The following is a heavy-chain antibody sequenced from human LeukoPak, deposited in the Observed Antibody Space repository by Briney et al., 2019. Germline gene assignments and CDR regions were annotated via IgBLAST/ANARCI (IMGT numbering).Heavy chain of an antibody. CDR1: GGSISSYY. V-gene: IGHV4-59*12. Sequence: SETLSLTCTVSGGSISSYYWSWIRQPPGKGLEWIGYIYYSGSTYYNPSLKSRVTISVDTSKNQFSLKLSSVTAADTAVYYCARAVGYSYGYRVGDYYGMDVWGQGTTVTVSS. CDR2: IYYSGST. D-gene: IGHD5-18*01. CDR3: ARAVGYSYGYRVGDYYGMDV. J-gene: IGHJ6*02.